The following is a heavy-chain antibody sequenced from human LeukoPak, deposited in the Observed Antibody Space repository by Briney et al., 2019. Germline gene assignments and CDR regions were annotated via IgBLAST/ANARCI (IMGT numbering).Heavy chain of an antibody. V-gene: IGHV4-34*01. CDR2: INHSGVT. D-gene: IGHD3-10*01. CDR1: GGSFSGYH. J-gene: IGHJ4*02. Sequence: PSETLSLTCAVYGGSFSGYHWTWIRQPPGKGLEWIGEINHSGVTNYKPSLKSRVTISVDTSKNQFSLKLSSVTAADTAVYYCARGGFPPYFDYWGQGTLVTVSS. CDR3: ARGGFPPYFDY.